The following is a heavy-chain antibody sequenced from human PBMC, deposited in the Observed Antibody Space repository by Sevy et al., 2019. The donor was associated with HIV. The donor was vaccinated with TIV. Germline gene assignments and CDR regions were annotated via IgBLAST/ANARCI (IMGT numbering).Heavy chain of an antibody. J-gene: IGHJ6*03. Sequence: ASVKVSCKASGYTFTSYGISWVRQAPGQGLEWMGWISAYNGNTNYAQKLQGRVTMTTDTSTSTAYMELRRLRSDETAVYYCARDRQSFGVVGDYYYYMDVWGKGTTVTVSS. CDR2: ISAYNGNT. V-gene: IGHV1-18*04. CDR1: GYTFTSYG. CDR3: ARDRQSFGVVGDYYYYMDV. D-gene: IGHD3-3*01.